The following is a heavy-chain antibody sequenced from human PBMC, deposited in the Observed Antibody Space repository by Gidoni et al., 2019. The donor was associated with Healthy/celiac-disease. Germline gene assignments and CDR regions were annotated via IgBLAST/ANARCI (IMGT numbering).Heavy chain of an antibody. D-gene: IGHD3-3*01. CDR3: TRDVHDFWSGPDAFDI. CDR1: GFTFGDYA. Sequence: EVQLVESGGGLVQPGRSLRLSCTASGFTFGDYAMSWVRQAPGKGLEWVGFIRSKAYGGTTEYAASVKGRFTISRDDSKSIAYLQMNSLKTEDTAVYYCTRDVHDFWSGPDAFDIWGQGTMVTVSS. V-gene: IGHV3-49*04. CDR2: IRSKAYGGTT. J-gene: IGHJ3*02.